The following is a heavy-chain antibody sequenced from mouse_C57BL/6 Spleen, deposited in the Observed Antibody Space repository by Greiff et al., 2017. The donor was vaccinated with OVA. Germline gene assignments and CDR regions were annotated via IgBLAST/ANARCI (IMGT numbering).Heavy chain of an antibody. CDR1: GYAFSRSW. D-gene: IGHD3-1*01. V-gene: IGHV1-82*01. Sequence: VQLQQSGPELVKPGASVTLSCTASGYAFSRSWMNWVKQRPGTGLEWIGRIYPGDGDTNYNGKFKGKATLTADKSSSTAYMQLSSLTSEDSAVYFGASPSRHFDVWGTGTTVTGSA. J-gene: IGHJ1*03. CDR3: ASPSRHFDV. CDR2: IYPGDGDT.